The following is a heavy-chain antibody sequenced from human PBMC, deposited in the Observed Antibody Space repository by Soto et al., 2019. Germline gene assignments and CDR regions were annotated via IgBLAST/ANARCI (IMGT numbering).Heavy chain of an antibody. CDR3: ARASTWGPGYYFDY. D-gene: IGHD7-27*01. J-gene: IGHJ4*02. V-gene: IGHV4-39*07. Sequence: SETLSLTCTVSGGSPSSSSYYWGWLRHPPGKGLEWIGSIYYSGSTYFNPSLKSRVTISVDTSKNQFSLRLTSVTAADTAVYYCARASTWGPGYYFDYWGQGTLVTVSS. CDR2: IYYSGST. CDR1: GGSPSSSSYY.